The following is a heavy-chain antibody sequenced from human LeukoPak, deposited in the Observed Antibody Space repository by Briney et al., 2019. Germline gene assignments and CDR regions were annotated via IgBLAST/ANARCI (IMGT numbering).Heavy chain of an antibody. J-gene: IGHJ4*02. CDR3: ARVGYYDFWSGNPPFDY. Sequence: GGSLRLSCAASGFTFNSYGMHWVRQAPGKGLEWVAVIWYDGSNKYYADSVKGRFTISRDNSKNTLYLQMNSLRAEDTAVYYCARVGYYDFWSGNPPFDYWGQGTLVTVSS. V-gene: IGHV3-33*01. CDR2: IWYDGSNK. CDR1: GFTFNSYG. D-gene: IGHD3-3*01.